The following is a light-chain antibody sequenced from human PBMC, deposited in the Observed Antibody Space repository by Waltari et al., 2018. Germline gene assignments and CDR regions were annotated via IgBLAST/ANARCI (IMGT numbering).Light chain of an antibody. Sequence: QSALTQPASVSGSPGQSITIFCTGTKSNVGFYNYVSCYQQHQGKAPKVIIYDVSQPPSGISNRFSGSKSGTTASLTISGLQADDEADYYCQSYTGTGSWVFGGGTKLTVL. CDR1: KSNVGFYNY. CDR2: DVS. V-gene: IGLV2-14*03. J-gene: IGLJ3*02. CDR3: QSYTGTGSWV.